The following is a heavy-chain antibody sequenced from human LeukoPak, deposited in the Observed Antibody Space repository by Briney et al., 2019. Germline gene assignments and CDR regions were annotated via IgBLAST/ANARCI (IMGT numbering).Heavy chain of an antibody. J-gene: IGHJ2*01. CDR3: ARRNFDSPYWYFDL. D-gene: IGHD3-9*01. Sequence: SETLSLTCAVYGGSFSGYYWSWIRQPPGKGLEWIGEINHSGSTNYNPSLKSRVTISVDTSKNQFSLKLSSVTAADTAVYYCARRNFDSPYWYFDLWGRGTLVTVSS. CDR2: INHSGST. CDR1: GGSFSGYY. V-gene: IGHV4-34*01.